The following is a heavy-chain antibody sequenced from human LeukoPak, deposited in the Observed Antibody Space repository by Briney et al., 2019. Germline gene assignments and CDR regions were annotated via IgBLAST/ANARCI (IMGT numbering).Heavy chain of an antibody. V-gene: IGHV1-18*01. CDR1: GYTFTSYG. CDR3: ARDPKLYSSGWYSPGY. J-gene: IGHJ4*02. Sequence: ASVKVSCEASGYTFTSYGISWVRQAPGQGLEWMGWISAYNGNTNYAQKLQGRVTMTTDTSTSTAYMELRSLRSDDTAVYYCARDPKLYSSGWYSPGYWGQGTLVTVSS. D-gene: IGHD6-19*01. CDR2: ISAYNGNT.